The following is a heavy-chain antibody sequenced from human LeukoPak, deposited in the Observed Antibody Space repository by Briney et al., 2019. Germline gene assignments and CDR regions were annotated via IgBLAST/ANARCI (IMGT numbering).Heavy chain of an antibody. J-gene: IGHJ5*02. CDR3: ARSVTMIVDWFDP. Sequence: GGSLRLSCAASGFTFSSSWMTWVRQAPGKGLEWVASMNEDGGEIHYVDSVKGRFTISRDNAKNSLYLQMNSLRAEDMAVYYCARSVTMIVDWFDPWGQGTLVTVSS. CDR2: MNEDGGEI. D-gene: IGHD3-22*01. CDR1: GFTFSSSW. V-gene: IGHV3-7*01.